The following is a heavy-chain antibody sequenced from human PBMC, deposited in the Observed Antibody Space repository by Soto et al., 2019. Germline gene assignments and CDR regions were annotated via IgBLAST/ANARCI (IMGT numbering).Heavy chain of an antibody. CDR2: IYYLGRT. J-gene: IGHJ4*02. V-gene: IGHV4-28*03. Sequence: SETLSLTCAVSGGSISSSNWGGWVRQPPGKGLEWIGYIYYLGRTNYNSSLKSRITMSIDTSKNQFSLKLSSVTAADTAIYYCARDPVGVTHFDYWGQGAPVTVSS. CDR3: ARDPVGVTHFDY. D-gene: IGHD1-26*01. CDR1: GGSISSSNW.